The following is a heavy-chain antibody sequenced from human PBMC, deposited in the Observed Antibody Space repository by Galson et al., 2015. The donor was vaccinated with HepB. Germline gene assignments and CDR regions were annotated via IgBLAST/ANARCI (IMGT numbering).Heavy chain of an antibody. CDR3: AKERVVRGVIGY. CDR2: ISYNGSNK. CDR1: GFTFSSYG. Sequence: SLRLSCAASGFTFSSYGMHWVRQAPGKGLEWVAVISYNGSNKYYADSVKGRFTISRDNSKNTLYLQMSSLRAEDTAVYYCAKERVVRGVIGYWGQGTLVTVSS. D-gene: IGHD3-10*01. J-gene: IGHJ4*02. V-gene: IGHV3-30*18.